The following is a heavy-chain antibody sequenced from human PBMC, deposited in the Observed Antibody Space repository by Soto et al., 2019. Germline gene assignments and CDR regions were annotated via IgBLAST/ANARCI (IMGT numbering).Heavy chain of an antibody. CDR1: GYTFTSYG. D-gene: IGHD2-2*02. CDR3: ARRPGIAPAAIEFGYYYYMDV. CDR2: ISAYNGNT. J-gene: IGHJ6*03. Sequence: ASVKVSCKASGYTFTSYGISWVRQAPGQGLEWMGWISAYNGNTNYAQKLQGRVTMTTDTSTSTAYMELRSLRSDDTAVYYCARRPGIAPAAIEFGYYYYMDVWGKGTTVTVSS. V-gene: IGHV1-18*01.